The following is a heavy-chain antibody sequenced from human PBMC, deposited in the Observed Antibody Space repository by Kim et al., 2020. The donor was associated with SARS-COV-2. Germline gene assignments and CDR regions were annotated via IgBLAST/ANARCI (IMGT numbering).Heavy chain of an antibody. Sequence: RFTISRDNSKNTLYLQMNSLRAEDTAVYYCAKDNRLYCSGGSCYSGVDYWGQGTLVTVSS. CDR3: AKDNRLYCSGGSCYSGVDY. J-gene: IGHJ4*02. V-gene: IGHV3-30*02. D-gene: IGHD2-15*01.